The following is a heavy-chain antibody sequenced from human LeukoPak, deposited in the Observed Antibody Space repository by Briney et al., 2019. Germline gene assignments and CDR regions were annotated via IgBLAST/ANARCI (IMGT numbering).Heavy chain of an antibody. Sequence: SETLSLTCTVSGGSISSYYWSWIRQPPGKGLEWIGYTYYSGSTNYNPSLKSRVTISVDTSKNQFSLKLSSVTAADTAVYYCARPEYSSGWYVYWGQGTLVTVSS. CDR2: TYYSGST. J-gene: IGHJ4*02. D-gene: IGHD6-19*01. CDR1: GGSISSYY. V-gene: IGHV4-59*08. CDR3: ARPEYSSGWYVY.